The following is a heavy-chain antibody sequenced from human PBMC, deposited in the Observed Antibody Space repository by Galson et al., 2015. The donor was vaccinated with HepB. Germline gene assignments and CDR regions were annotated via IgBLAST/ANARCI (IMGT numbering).Heavy chain of an antibody. CDR1: GYTFTSNG. J-gene: IGHJ4*02. CDR2: ISAYGGNT. CDR3: ARDRDYRFDY. V-gene: IGHV1-18*04. Sequence: SVKVSCKASGYTFTSNGISWVRQTPRQGLEWLGWISAYGGNTKYAQKYQGRITLTRDTSTSTAYVELRSLRSDDTAVHYCARDRDYRFDYWGQGTLVTVSS. D-gene: IGHD4/OR15-4a*01.